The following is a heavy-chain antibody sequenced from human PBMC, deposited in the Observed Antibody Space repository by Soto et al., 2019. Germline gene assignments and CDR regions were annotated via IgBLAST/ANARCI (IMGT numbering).Heavy chain of an antibody. Sequence: ASAKVSCKASGYTFTSNGISWVRQAPGQGLEWMGWINANSGNTNYAQKFQGWVTMTRDTSISTAYMELSSLRSDDTAVYYCARYSSSSPYYYGMDVWGQGTTVTVSS. D-gene: IGHD6-6*01. J-gene: IGHJ6*02. CDR2: INANSGNT. V-gene: IGHV1-2*04. CDR1: GYTFTSNG. CDR3: ARYSSSSPYYYGMDV.